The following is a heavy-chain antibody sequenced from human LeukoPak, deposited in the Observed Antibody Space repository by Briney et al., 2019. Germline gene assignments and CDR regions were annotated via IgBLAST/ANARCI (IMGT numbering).Heavy chain of an antibody. CDR1: GFTISDYY. D-gene: IGHD6-13*01. CDR2: ISSSGSTI. J-gene: IGHJ4*02. Sequence: GGSLRLSCAASGFTISDYYMSWIRQAPGKGLEWVSYISSSGSTIYYAGSVKGRFTISRDNAKNSLYLQMNSLRAEDTAVYYCARSIAAAGTDYWGQGTLVTVSS. CDR3: ARSIAAAGTDY. V-gene: IGHV3-11*01.